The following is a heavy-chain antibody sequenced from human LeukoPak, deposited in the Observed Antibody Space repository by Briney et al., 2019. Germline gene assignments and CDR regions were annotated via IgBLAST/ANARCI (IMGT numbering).Heavy chain of an antibody. CDR2: IYYSGST. D-gene: IGHD2-2*01. J-gene: IGHJ2*01. V-gene: IGHV4-59*01. CDR1: GGSISSYY. Sequence: SETLSLTCTVSGGSISSYYWSWIRQPPGKGLEWIGYIYYSGSTNYNPSLKSRVTISVDTSKNQFSLKLSSVTAADTAVYYCARPGRYCSSTSCSTRYWYFDLWGRGTLVTVSS. CDR3: ARPGRYCSSTSCSTRYWYFDL.